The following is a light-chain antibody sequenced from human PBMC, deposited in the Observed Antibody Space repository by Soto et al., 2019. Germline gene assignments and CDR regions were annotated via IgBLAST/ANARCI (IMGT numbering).Light chain of an antibody. CDR2: SNN. CDR3: AGWDDSMNGLVV. CDR1: SSNIGSNT. V-gene: IGLV1-44*01. J-gene: IGLJ2*01. Sequence: QSVLTQPPSASGTPGQRVTISGSGSSSNIGSNTVNWYQQLPGTAPKLLIYSNNQRPSGVPDRFSGSKSGTSASLAISGLQSEDEADYYCAGWDDSMNGLVVFGGGTKLTVL.